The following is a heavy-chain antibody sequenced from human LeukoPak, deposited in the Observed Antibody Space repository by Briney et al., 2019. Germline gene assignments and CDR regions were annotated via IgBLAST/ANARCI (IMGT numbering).Heavy chain of an antibody. Sequence: SVKVSCKASGGTLSSYAISWVRQASGQGLEWTGGIIPIFGTANYAQKFQGRVTITADESTSTAYMELSSLRSEDTAVYYRERDSPERSKGYYDVLTGYYPFDYWGQGTLVTVSS. CDR1: GGTLSSYA. J-gene: IGHJ4*02. CDR3: ERDSPERSKGYYDVLTGYYPFDY. V-gene: IGHV1-69*13. D-gene: IGHD3-9*01. CDR2: IIPIFGTA.